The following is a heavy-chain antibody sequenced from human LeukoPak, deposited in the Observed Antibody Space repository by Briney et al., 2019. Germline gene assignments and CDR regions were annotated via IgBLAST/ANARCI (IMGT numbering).Heavy chain of an antibody. CDR1: AYTFTSYG. CDR2: ISGYNGNT. J-gene: IGHJ3*02. V-gene: IGHV1-18*01. Sequence: GASVKVSCKASAYTFTSYGITWVRQAPGQGLEGMGWISGYNGNTNYAQKLQGRVTMTTDTSTSTAYMELRSLRSDDTAVYYCARGGSGAYGSGSYYTALDIWGQGTMVTVSS. CDR3: ARGGSGAYGSGSYYTALDI. D-gene: IGHD3-10*01.